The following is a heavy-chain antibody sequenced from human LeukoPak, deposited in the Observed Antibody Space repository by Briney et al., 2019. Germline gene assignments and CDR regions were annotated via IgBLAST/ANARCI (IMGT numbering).Heavy chain of an antibody. CDR1: GFSFGHYS. V-gene: IGHV3-21*01. CDR3: AKDKRYCSSTSCLIWFDP. CDR2: IDSNSNYM. Sequence: GGSLRLSCAASGFSFGHYSMTWVRQAPGKGLEWVSLIDSNSNYMNYADSVKGRFTTSRDNAKNSLYLQMNSLRAEDRAVYYCAKDKRYCSSTSCLIWFDPWGQGTLVTVSS. D-gene: IGHD2-2*01. J-gene: IGHJ5*02.